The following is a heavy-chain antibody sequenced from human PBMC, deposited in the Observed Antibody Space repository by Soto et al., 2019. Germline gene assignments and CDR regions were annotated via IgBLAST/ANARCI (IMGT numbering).Heavy chain of an antibody. CDR3: ARPYSSGWNYFDY. V-gene: IGHV4-39*01. D-gene: IGHD6-19*01. J-gene: IGHJ4*02. Sequence: SETLSLTCTVSGGSISSSSYYWGWIRQPPGKGLEWIGSIHYSGSTYYNPSLKSRVTISVDTSKNQFSLKLSSVTAADTAVYYCARPYSSGWNYFDYWGQGTLVTVSS. CDR1: GGSISSSSYY. CDR2: IHYSGST.